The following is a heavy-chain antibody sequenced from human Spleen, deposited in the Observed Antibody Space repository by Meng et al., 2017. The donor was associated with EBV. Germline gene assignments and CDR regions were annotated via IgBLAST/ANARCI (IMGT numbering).Heavy chain of an antibody. CDR3: ARVSVLYSSGWYNWIDP. Sequence: QVQLQQWGAGLLKPSEPLALTCAVYGGSFSGYYWSWIRQPPGKGLEWIGEINHSGSTNYNPSLKSRVTISVDTSKNQFSLKLSSVTAADTAVFYCARVSVLYSSGWYNWIDPWGLGTLVTVSS. V-gene: IGHV4-34*01. J-gene: IGHJ5*02. CDR2: INHSGST. D-gene: IGHD6-19*01. CDR1: GGSFSGYY.